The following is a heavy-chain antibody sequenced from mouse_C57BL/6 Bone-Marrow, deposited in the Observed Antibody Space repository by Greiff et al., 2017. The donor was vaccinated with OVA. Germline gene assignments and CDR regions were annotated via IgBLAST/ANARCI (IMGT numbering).Heavy chain of an antibody. J-gene: IGHJ3*01. V-gene: IGHV1-26*01. CDR1: GYTFTDYY. CDR2: INPKNGGT. CDR3: ARGGWLLLAY. Sequence: VQLQQSGPELVKPGASVKISCKASGYTFTDYYMNWVKQSHGKSLEWIGDINPKNGGTSYNQKFKGKATLTVDKSSSTAYMELRSLTSEDSAVYYCARGGWLLLAYWGQGTLVTVSA. D-gene: IGHD2-3*01.